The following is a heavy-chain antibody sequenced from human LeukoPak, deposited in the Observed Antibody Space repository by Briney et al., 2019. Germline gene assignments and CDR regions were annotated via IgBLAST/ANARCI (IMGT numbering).Heavy chain of an antibody. J-gene: IGHJ4*02. D-gene: IGHD2-15*01. CDR1: GFTFSSYW. CDR3: ARDLSGPSLY. CDR2: IKRDGSEK. V-gene: IGHV3-7*01. Sequence: GGSLRLSCAASGFTFSSYWTSWVRQPPGKGLEWVANIKRDGSEKYYLESVRGRFTISRDNAKNSLYLQMDSLRAEDTAVYYCARDLSGPSLYWGQGTLVTVSS.